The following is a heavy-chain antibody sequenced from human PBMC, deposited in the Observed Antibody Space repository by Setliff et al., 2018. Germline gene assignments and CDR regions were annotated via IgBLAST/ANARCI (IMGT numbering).Heavy chain of an antibody. CDR3: AGDTIQDAFDI. CDR1: GGSFSTYA. Sequence: SVKVSCKASGGSFSTYAISWARQAPGQGLEWMGVIIPIFGTTNNAQKFQGRVTTTADESTSTAYMELSSLRSEDTAVYYCAGDTIQDAFDIWGQGTMVTVSS. CDR2: IIPIFGTT. J-gene: IGHJ3*02. V-gene: IGHV1-69*13. D-gene: IGHD3-3*01.